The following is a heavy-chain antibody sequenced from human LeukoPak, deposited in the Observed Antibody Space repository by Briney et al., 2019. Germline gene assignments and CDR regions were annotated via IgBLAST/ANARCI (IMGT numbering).Heavy chain of an antibody. CDR1: GFSLSTYD. CDR3: AKDTTAWWYHRTYMNV. V-gene: IGHV3-23*01. Sequence: GGSLRLSCAASGFSLSTYDLSWDRQAPGGGLEWVAAISGSGDKTYHADSVKGRFTISKDNSENRLSLQMDSLRAEGTAVYFCAKDTTAWWYHRTYMNVWGKGTTVTVSS. J-gene: IGHJ6*03. D-gene: IGHD2-15*01. CDR2: ISGSGDKT.